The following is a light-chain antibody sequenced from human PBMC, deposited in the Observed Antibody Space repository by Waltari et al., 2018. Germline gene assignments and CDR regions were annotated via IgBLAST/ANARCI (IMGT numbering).Light chain of an antibody. CDR3: QQYSTYWT. CDR2: KTS. V-gene: IGKV1-5*03. Sequence: DIQMTQSPSTLSASVVARVTITFRASPSVSTWLAWYPQEPGKSPKLLMYKTSNLEYGVPSRCSGSGSETEFTLTISSLQADDFATYYCQQYSTYWTFGQGTKVEMK. CDR1: PSVSTW. J-gene: IGKJ1*01.